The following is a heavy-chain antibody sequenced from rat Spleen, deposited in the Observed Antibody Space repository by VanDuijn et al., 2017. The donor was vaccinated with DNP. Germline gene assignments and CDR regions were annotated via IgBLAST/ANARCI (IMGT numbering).Heavy chain of an antibody. CDR2: ISTSGGST. CDR1: KFNLTNYH. Sequence: EVQLVESGGGLVQPGRSLKLSCAASKFNLTNYHMAWVRQAPTKGLEWVASISTSGGSTYYRDSVKGRFTVSRDNAKSTLYLLMDSLRSEDTATYYCANVGFVYWGQGTLVTVSS. J-gene: IGHJ3*01. CDR3: ANVGFVY. V-gene: IGHV5-25*01.